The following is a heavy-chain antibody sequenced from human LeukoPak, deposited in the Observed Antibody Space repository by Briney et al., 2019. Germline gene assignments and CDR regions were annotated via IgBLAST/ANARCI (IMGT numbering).Heavy chain of an antibody. CDR2: ISGST. Sequence: PSETLSLTCTVSGVSITNYYWAWIRQPAGKGLEWIGRISGSTNYNSSLKSRVTISIDKPKNQFSLKLRSVTAADTALYYCARDYLVGAPLDSWGQGTLVTVSS. CDR1: GVSITNYY. D-gene: IGHD1-26*01. CDR3: ARDYLVGAPLDS. V-gene: IGHV4-4*07. J-gene: IGHJ4*02.